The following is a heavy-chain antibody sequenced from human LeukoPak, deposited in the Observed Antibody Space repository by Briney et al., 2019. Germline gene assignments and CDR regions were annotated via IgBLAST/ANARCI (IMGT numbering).Heavy chain of an antibody. Sequence: SVKVSCKASGGTFSSYAISWVRQAPGQGLEWMGRIIPILGIANYAQKFQGRVTITADKSTSTAHMELSSLRSEDTAVYYCARDRPHHNYYDSSGYYYYWGQGTLVTVSS. CDR1: GGTFSSYA. V-gene: IGHV1-69*04. CDR3: ARDRPHHNYYDSSGYYYY. J-gene: IGHJ4*02. CDR2: IIPILGIA. D-gene: IGHD3-22*01.